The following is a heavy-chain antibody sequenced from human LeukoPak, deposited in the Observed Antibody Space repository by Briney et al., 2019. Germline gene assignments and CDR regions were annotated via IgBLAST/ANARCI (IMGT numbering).Heavy chain of an antibody. CDR2: ISAYNGNT. Sequence: ASVKVSCKASGYTFTSYGISWVRPAPGQGLAWMGWISAYNGNTNYAQKLQGRVTMTTDTSTSTAYMELRSLRSDDTAVYYCARGSPNDYGDYTHAFDIWGQGTMATVSS. D-gene: IGHD4-17*01. CDR3: ARGSPNDYGDYTHAFDI. V-gene: IGHV1-18*01. J-gene: IGHJ3*02. CDR1: GYTFTSYG.